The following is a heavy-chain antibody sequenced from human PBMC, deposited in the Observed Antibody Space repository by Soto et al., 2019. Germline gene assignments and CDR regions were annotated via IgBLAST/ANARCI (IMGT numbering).Heavy chain of an antibody. CDR1: GYPFTSYG. Sequence: QVQLVQSGAEVKQPGASVKVSCKASGYPFTSYGISWVRQAPGQGLAWMGWISAYNGNTNYAQKLQGRVTMTTDTSTSTAYMELRSLRSDDTAVYYCARYGDYISPEDGYYGMDVWGQGTTVTVSS. J-gene: IGHJ6*02. CDR3: ARYGDYISPEDGYYGMDV. CDR2: ISAYNGNT. V-gene: IGHV1-18*01. D-gene: IGHD4-17*01.